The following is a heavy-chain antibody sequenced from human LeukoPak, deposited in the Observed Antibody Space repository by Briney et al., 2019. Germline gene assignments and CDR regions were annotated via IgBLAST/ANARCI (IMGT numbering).Heavy chain of an antibody. CDR2: IYTSGST. D-gene: IGHD1-1*01. CDR1: GGSISSYY. CDR3: ARGGWNRNTGAFDI. Sequence: SETLSLTCTVSGGSISSYYWSWIRQPAGKGVEWIGRIYTSGSTYHNPSLKSRVTISVDTSKNQFSLKLSSVTAADTAVYYCARGGWNRNTGAFDIWGQGTMVTVSS. V-gene: IGHV4-4*07. J-gene: IGHJ3*02.